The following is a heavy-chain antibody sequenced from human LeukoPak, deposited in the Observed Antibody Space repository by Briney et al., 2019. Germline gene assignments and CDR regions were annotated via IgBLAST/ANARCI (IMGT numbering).Heavy chain of an antibody. Sequence: PSETLSLTCTVSGGSISSYYWSWIRQPPGKGLEWIGYIYYSGSTNYNPSLKGRVTISVDTSKNQFSLKLSSVTAADTAVYYCARDGGSYDYVWGSYRFDYWGQGTLVTVSS. D-gene: IGHD3-16*02. V-gene: IGHV4-59*01. CDR2: IYYSGST. CDR1: GGSISSYY. J-gene: IGHJ4*02. CDR3: ARDGGSYDYVWGSYRFDY.